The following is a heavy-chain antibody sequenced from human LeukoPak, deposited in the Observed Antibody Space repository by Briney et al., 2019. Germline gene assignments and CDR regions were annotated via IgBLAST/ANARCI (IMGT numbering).Heavy chain of an antibody. CDR1: GYTFTSYD. CDR3: ARVKNWINGYYFDY. V-gene: IGHV1-8*01. CDR2: MNPNSGNT. D-gene: IGHD1/OR15-1a*01. Sequence: GASVKVSCKASGYTFTSYDINWVRQATGQGLEWMGWMNPNSGNTGYAQKFQGRVTMTRNTSISTAYMELSSLRSEDTAVYYCARVKNWINGYYFDYWGQGTLVTVSS. J-gene: IGHJ4*02.